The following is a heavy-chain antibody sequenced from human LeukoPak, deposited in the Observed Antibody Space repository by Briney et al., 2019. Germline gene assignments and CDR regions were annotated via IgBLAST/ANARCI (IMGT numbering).Heavy chain of an antibody. V-gene: IGHV4-59*08. D-gene: IGHD3-10*01. J-gene: IGHJ3*02. CDR2: IYYSGST. Sequence: SETLSLTCTVSGGSISSYYWSWIRQPPGKGLEWIGYIYYSGSTNYNPSLKSRVTISVDTSKNQFSLKLSSVTAADTAVYYCARHSSVQADAFGIWGQGTMVTVSS. CDR3: ARHSSVQADAFGI. CDR1: GGSISSYY.